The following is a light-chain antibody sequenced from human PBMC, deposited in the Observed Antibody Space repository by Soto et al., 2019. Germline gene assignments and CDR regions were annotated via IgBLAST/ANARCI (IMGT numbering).Light chain of an antibody. CDR3: NSYTSSTTPHV. V-gene: IGLV2-14*03. CDR2: DVT. CDR1: SSDVGAYNY. J-gene: IGLJ1*01. Sequence: QSVLTQPASVSGSPGQSITISCTGSSSDVGAYNYVSWYQHHPDKAPKLVIYDVTNRPSVVSNRFSGSKSGNTASLTISGLQAEDEGDYYCNSYTSSTTPHVFGTGTKLTVL.